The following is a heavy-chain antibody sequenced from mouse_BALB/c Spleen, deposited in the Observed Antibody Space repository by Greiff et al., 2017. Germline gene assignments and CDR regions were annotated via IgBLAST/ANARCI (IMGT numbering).Heavy chain of an antibody. D-gene: IGHD3-1*01. V-gene: IGHV5-4*02. CDR1: GFTFSDYY. J-gene: IGHJ3*01. Sequence: EVKLLESGGGLVKPGGSLKLSCAASGFTFSDYYMYWVRQTPEKRLEWVATISDGGSYTYYPDSVKGRFTISRDNAKNNLYLQMSSLKSEDTAMYYCARDREAYWGQGTLVTVSA. CDR2: ISDGGSYT. CDR3: ARDREAY.